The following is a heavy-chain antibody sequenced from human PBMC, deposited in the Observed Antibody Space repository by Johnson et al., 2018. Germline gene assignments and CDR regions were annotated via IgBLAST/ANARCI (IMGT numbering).Heavy chain of an antibody. CDR2: IVPSFGTP. J-gene: IGHJ1*01. CDR1: GGTFSDDA. D-gene: IGHD3-22*01. V-gene: IGHV1-69*01. Sequence: QVQLVQSGAEVRKPGSSVRVSCKASGGTFSDDAISWVRQAPGHGLEWMGGIVPSFGTPNYAQKFQGRVTLSADESTGTAYMELGSLRSEDTAVYYCATFDSSGYFAYFQHWGQGTLVTVSA. CDR3: ATFDSSGYFAYFQH.